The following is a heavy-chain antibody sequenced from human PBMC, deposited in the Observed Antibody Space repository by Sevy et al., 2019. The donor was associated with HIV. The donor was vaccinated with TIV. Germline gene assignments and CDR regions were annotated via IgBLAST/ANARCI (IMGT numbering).Heavy chain of an antibody. J-gene: IGHJ5*02. CDR2: IWYDGSNK. CDR3: ARDWDIVGVPAGYNWFDP. V-gene: IGHV3-33*01. Sequence: GGSLRLSCAASGFTFSSYGMHWVRQAPGKGLEWVAVIWYDGSNKYYADSVKGRFTISRDNSKNTLYLQMNSLRAEDTAVYYCARDWDIVGVPAGYNWFDPWGQGTLVTVSS. CDR1: GFTFSSYG. D-gene: IGHD2-2*01.